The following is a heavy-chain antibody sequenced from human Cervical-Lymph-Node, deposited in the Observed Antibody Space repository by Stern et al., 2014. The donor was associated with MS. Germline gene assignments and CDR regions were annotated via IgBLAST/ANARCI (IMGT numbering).Heavy chain of an antibody. V-gene: IGHV3-33*01. CDR3: AREGPGGSGGGALDY. J-gene: IGHJ4*01. CDR1: GFTFSNYE. D-gene: IGHD3-16*01. Sequence: VQLVESGGGVVQPGRSLRLSCAASGFTFSNYEMHWVRQAPGKGLEWVALIGADGIDPYNADAVKVRCTVSRDKSKNTLYMQMNSLRSEDTAVYYCAREGPGGSGGGALDYWGHGTLVTVSS. CDR2: IGADGIDP.